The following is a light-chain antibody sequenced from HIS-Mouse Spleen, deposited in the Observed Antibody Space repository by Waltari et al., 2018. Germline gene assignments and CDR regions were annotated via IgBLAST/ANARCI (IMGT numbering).Light chain of an antibody. V-gene: IGLV2-14*03. CDR3: SSYTSSSTLV. J-gene: IGLJ3*02. CDR2: DVS. Sequence: QSALTQPASVSGSPRPSITISCTGTTRAVGRSTYVSWYHQHPAKAPKLMIYDVSNRPAGVSNRFSGSKSGNTASLTISGLQAEDEADYYCSSYTSSSTLVFGGGTKLTVL. CDR1: TRAVGRSTY.